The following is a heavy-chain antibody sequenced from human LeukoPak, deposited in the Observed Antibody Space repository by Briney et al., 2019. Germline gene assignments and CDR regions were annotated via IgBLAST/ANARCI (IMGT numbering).Heavy chain of an antibody. CDR1: GGTFSSYA. J-gene: IGHJ6*02. D-gene: IGHD4-23*01. Sequence: SVKVSCKASGGTFSSYAISWMRQAPGQGLEWMGRIIPILGIANYAQKFQGRVTITADKSTSTAYMELSSLRSEDTAVYYCARGGNSGDYYYYYGMDVWGQGTTVTVSS. CDR2: IIPILGIA. V-gene: IGHV1-69*04. CDR3: ARGGNSGDYYYYYGMDV.